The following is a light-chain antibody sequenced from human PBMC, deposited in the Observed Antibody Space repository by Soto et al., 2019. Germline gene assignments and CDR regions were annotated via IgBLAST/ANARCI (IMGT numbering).Light chain of an antibody. J-gene: IGLJ1*01. CDR1: SSNIGAGSG. Sequence: QSVLTQPPSVSGAPGQRVTMSCTGSSSNIGAGSGVHWYQQVPGTAPKLLIYGNNNRPSGVPDRFSGSKSGTSASLAITGLQAEDEADYYCQSYDSSLSRRVFGTGTKLTV. V-gene: IGLV1-40*01. CDR2: GNN. CDR3: QSYDSSLSRRV.